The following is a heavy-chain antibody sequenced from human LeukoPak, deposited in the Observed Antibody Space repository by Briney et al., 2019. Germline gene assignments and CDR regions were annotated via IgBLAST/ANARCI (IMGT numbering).Heavy chain of an antibody. CDR3: ARGRMYKNYYYDTGDYFDY. Sequence: SETLCLTCAVYGGSFSSYYWSWIRQPPGKGLEWIREINHSGSTNYNPSLKSRVTISVDTSKNQFSLKLSSVTAADTAVYYCARGRMYKNYYYDTGDYFDYWGQGTLVTVSS. CDR2: INHSGST. CDR1: GGSFSSYY. J-gene: IGHJ4*02. D-gene: IGHD3-22*01. V-gene: IGHV4-34*01.